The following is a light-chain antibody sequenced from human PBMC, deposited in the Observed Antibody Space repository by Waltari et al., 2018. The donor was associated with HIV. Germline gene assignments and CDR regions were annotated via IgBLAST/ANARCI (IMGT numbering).Light chain of an antibody. J-gene: IGLJ3*02. CDR3: CSYAGSSTLV. Sequence: LTQPASVSGSPGQSITISCTGTSSDVGSYNLVPWYQQHPGKAPKLMIYEGSKRPSGVSNRFSGSKSGNTASLTISGLQAEDEADYYCCSYAGSSTLVFGGGTKLTVL. CDR2: EGS. V-gene: IGLV2-23*01. CDR1: SSDVGSYNL.